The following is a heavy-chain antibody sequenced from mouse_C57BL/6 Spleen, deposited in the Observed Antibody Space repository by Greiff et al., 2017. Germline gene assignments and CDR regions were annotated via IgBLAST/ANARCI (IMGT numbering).Heavy chain of an antibody. J-gene: IGHJ2*01. V-gene: IGHV1-26*01. CDR2: INPNNGGT. CDR3: ARSMDGYYVFDY. Sequence: EVQLQQSGPELVKPGASVKISCKASGYTFTDYYMNWVKQSHGKSLEWIGDINPNNGGTSYNQKFKGKATLTVDKSSSTAYMELRSLTSEDSAVYYCARSMDGYYVFDYWGQGTTLTVSS. CDR1: GYTFTDYY. D-gene: IGHD2-3*01.